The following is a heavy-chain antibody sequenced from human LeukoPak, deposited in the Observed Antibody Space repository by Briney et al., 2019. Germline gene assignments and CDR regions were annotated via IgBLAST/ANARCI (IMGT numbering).Heavy chain of an antibody. CDR3: ARDRDFDY. J-gene: IGHJ4*02. CDR2: INPNSVGT. Sequence: GASVKVPCKACGYTFTGYYMYWVRQAPGQGLEWMGWINPNSVGTNYAQKFQGRVTMTRDTSISTAYMELSRLRFDDTAVYYCARDRDFDYWGQGTLVTVSS. V-gene: IGHV1-2*02. CDR1: GYTFTGYY.